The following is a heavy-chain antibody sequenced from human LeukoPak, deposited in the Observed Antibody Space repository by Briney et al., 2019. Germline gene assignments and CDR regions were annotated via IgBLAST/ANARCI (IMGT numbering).Heavy chain of an antibody. D-gene: IGHD1-26*01. V-gene: IGHV3-23*01. CDR3: ARDHGVGANYYYYYMDV. J-gene: IGHJ6*03. Sequence: GGSLRLSCAASRFTFSSYAMSWVRQAPGKGLEWVSVISATDGSTYYADSVKGRFTISRDNSKNTLYLQMGSLRAEDMAVYYCARDHGVGANYYYYYMDVWGKGTTVTISS. CDR1: RFTFSSYA. CDR2: ISATDGST.